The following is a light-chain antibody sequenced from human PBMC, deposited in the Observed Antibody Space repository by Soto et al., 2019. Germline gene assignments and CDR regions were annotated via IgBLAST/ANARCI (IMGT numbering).Light chain of an antibody. Sequence: IQLTQSPASLSPPAGDTSTITCRESQSISRYLNWYQHKPGKAPKLLINAASSLERGVPSRFSGGGSGTDFTLTISSLQPEDFATYYCQQSYSTPTWTFGQGTKVDI. CDR3: QQSYSTPTWT. CDR2: AAS. V-gene: IGKV1-39*01. CDR1: QSISRY. J-gene: IGKJ1*01.